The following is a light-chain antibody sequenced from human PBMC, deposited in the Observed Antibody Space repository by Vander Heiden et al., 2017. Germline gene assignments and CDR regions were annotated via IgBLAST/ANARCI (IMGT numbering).Light chain of an antibody. CDR1: QSVSSY. V-gene: IGKV3-11*01. J-gene: IGKJ5*01. CDR3: QQRSNWPPGAT. Sequence: EVVLAPSPATLSLSPGESATLSCRASQSVSSYLAWYQQKPGQAPRLLIYDASNRATGIPARFSGSGSGTDFTLTISSLEPEDFAVYYCQQRSNWPPGATFGQGTRLEIK. CDR2: DAS.